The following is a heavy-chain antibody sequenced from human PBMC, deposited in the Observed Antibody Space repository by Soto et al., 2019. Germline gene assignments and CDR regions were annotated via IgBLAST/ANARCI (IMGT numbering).Heavy chain of an antibody. D-gene: IGHD7-27*01. CDR2: ISSSSSTI. CDR3: ARSSNWGSPAVDY. V-gene: IGHV3-48*02. J-gene: IGHJ4*02. CDR1: GFTFSSYS. Sequence: GGSLRLSCAASGFTFSSYSMNWVRQAPGKGLEWVSYISSSSSTIYYADSVKGRFTISRDNAKNSLYLQMNSLRDEDTAVYDCARSSNWGSPAVDYWGQGTLVTVSS.